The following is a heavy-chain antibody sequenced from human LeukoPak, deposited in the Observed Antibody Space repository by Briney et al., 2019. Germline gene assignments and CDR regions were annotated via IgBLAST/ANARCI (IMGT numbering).Heavy chain of an antibody. CDR1: GYTFTSYG. CDR2: ISGYNGNT. Sequence: GASMKVSCKASGYTFTSYGITWVRQAPGQGLEWMGWISGYNGNTNYAQKFQGRVTMTTDTSTSTAYMELRSLRSDDTAVYYCASPLRYSSGPADAFDIWGQGTMVTVSS. J-gene: IGHJ3*02. CDR3: ASPLRYSSGPADAFDI. D-gene: IGHD6-19*01. V-gene: IGHV1-18*01.